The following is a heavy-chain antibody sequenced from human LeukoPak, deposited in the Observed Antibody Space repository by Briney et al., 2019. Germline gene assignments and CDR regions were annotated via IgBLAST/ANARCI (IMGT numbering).Heavy chain of an antibody. CDR3: ARIRYCSSTSCSEPFDY. V-gene: IGHV1-8*03. J-gene: IGHJ4*02. Sequence: ASVKVSCKASGYTFTSYDINWVRQATGQGLGWMGWMNPNSGNTGYAQKFQGRVTITRNTSISTAYMELRSLRSDDTAVYYCARIRYCSSTSCSEPFDYWGQGTLVTVSS. CDR2: MNPNSGNT. CDR1: GYTFTSYD. D-gene: IGHD2-2*01.